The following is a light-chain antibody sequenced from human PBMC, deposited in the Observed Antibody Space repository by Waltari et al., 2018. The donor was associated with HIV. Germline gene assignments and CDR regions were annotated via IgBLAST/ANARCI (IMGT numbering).Light chain of an antibody. Sequence: DIQLTQSPSFLSASVGDRVTITCRARQGISSYLAWYQQKPGKAPKLLIYAASTLQSGVPSRFSGSGSATEFTLTISSLQPEDFATYYCQQLNSYPPWTFGQGTKVEIK. CDR3: QQLNSYPPWT. CDR1: QGISSY. CDR2: AAS. V-gene: IGKV1-9*01. J-gene: IGKJ1*01.